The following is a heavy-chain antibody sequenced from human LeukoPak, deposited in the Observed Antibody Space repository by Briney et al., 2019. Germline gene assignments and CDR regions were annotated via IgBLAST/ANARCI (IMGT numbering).Heavy chain of an antibody. Sequence: GGSLRLSCAASGFTFSSYAMSWVRQAPGEGLEWVSCISRSDGSTYYAGSVKGRFTISRDNSKSTLYLQMNSLRAEDTAVYYCAKARYTTGWYYFDYWGQGTLVTVSS. V-gene: IGHV3-23*01. J-gene: IGHJ4*02. D-gene: IGHD6-19*01. CDR1: GFTFSSYA. CDR3: AKARYTTGWYYFDY. CDR2: ISRSDGST.